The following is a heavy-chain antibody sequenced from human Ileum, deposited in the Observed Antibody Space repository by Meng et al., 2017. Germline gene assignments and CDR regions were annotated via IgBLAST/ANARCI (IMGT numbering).Heavy chain of an antibody. CDR1: GGSVSSSGYQ. CDR2: AST. J-gene: IGHJ4*02. D-gene: IGHD7-27*01. CDR3: ARDHWGSLDY. Sequence: VQVQESGPGLVRPSGTLSLICAVSGGSVSSSGYQWGWIRQPPGKGLEWIGYASTNYNPSLKSRVTISVDTSKNQFSLKLTSVTAADTAVYYCARDHWGSLDYWGQGVLVTVSS. V-gene: IGHV4-61*08.